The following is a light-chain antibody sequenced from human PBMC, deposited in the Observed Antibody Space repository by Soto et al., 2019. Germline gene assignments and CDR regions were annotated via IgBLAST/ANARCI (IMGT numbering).Light chain of an antibody. J-gene: IGLJ1*01. V-gene: IGLV2-14*01. CDR2: EVS. CDR1: SSDVGAYNY. CDR3: CSSTTSSTLV. Sequence: QSVLTQPASVSGSPGQSITISCTGTSSDVGAYNYVSWYQQHPGKAPKLMIYEVSNRPSGVSSRFSGSKSGSTASLTISGLQADDEGDYYCCSSTTSSTLVFGTGTKLTVL.